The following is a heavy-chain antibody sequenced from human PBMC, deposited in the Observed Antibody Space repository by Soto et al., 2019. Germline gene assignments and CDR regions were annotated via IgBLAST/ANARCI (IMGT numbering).Heavy chain of an antibody. CDR3: ARGAKNIYTMDV. CDR1: GFAFSTYW. J-gene: IGHJ6*02. V-gene: IGHV3-74*01. D-gene: IGHD3-3*02. CDR2: IKFDGSST. Sequence: EVQMVESGGGLVQPGGSLRLSCAASGFAFSTYWMHWVRQAPGKGLLWVSRIKFDGSSTYYADSGRGRFTISRDDAKNTLFLQMNGLRVDDTAVYYCARGAKNIYTMDVLGQGTTVTVSS.